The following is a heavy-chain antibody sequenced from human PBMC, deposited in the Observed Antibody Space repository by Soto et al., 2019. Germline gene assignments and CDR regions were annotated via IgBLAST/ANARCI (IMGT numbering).Heavy chain of an antibody. D-gene: IGHD5-18*01. J-gene: IGHJ4*02. V-gene: IGHV3-30-3*01. Sequence: PGGSLRLSCAASGFTFSSYAMHWVRQAPGTGLERVSVISYEDSNKYYADSVKGRVTISRDNSKNTLYLQMNSLSAEDTAVYYCAKGSLLRGYRYGYWGQGTLVTVSS. CDR3: AKGSLLRGYRYGY. CDR2: ISYEDSNK. CDR1: GFTFSSYA.